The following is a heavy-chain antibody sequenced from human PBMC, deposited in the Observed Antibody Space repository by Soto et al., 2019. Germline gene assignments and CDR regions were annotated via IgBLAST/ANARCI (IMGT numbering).Heavy chain of an antibody. V-gene: IGHV4-59*01. J-gene: IGHJ6*02. CDR2: IYNSGRY. CDR3: AAGARTDYDILIRDYYYGMDV. D-gene: IGHD3-9*01. Sequence: SETLSLTCTVSGGFMWGWIRQSPDKGLEWIGYIYNSGRYNYNPSLESRLTISIDTSKNQFSLRLASVTAADTAVYYCAAGARTDYDILIRDYYYGMDVWGQGTTVSVSS. CDR1: GGFM.